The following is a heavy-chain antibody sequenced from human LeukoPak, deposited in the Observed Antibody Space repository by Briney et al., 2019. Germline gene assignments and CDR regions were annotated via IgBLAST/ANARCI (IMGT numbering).Heavy chain of an antibody. V-gene: IGHV3-21*01. CDR2: ISTVSTYT. CDR1: GFTFTDYS. J-gene: IGHJ6*03. D-gene: IGHD6-25*01. Sequence: VKPGGSLRLSCAASGFTFTDYSMTWVRQAPGKGLEWVSSISTVSTYTFYSDSVKGRFTISRDNRKNTLYLQMSGLSAEDTAVYYCARDGSGFYYYYYRDVWGRGTAVTVSS. CDR3: ARDGSGFYYYYYRDV.